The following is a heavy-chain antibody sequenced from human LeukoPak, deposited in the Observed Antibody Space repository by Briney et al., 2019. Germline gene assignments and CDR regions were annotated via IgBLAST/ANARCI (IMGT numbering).Heavy chain of an antibody. CDR3: ANLDYYYGMDV. CDR2: ISYDGSNK. J-gene: IGHJ6*02. V-gene: IGHV3-30*18. Sequence: GGSLRLSCAASGFTFSSYGMHWVRQAPGKGLEWVAVISYDGSNKYYADSVKGRFTISRDNSKNTLYLQMNSLRAEDTAVYYCANLDYYYGMDVWGQGPRSPSP. CDR1: GFTFSSYG.